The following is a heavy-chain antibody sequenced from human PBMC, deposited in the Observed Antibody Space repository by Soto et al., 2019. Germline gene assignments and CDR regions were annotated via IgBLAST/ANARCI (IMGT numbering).Heavy chain of an antibody. J-gene: IGHJ4*02. V-gene: IGHV4-30-4*01. Sequence: SETLSLTCTVSGGSISNDNYSWSWIRQPPGKGLEWIAYIYSSGSTYYNPSLKSRLTISVDPSKNQFSLKLSSVTAADTAVYYCARTTSPAPFYDASADYERWGQGTLVTVSS. CDR1: GGSISNDNYS. CDR3: ARTTSPAPFYDASADYER. CDR2: IYSSGST. D-gene: IGHD3-22*01.